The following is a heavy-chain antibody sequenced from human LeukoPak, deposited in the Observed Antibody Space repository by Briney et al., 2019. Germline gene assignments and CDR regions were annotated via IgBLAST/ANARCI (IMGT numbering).Heavy chain of an antibody. CDR1: GGSFSGYY. D-gene: IGHD3-10*01. CDR3: ASSGQLWFGELLYHY. Sequence: PSETLSLTCAVYGGSFSGYYWRCIRHPPGKGLECIGEITHSGSTNYNPSLKSRVTISVDTSKNQFSLKLSSVTAADTAVYYWASSGQLWFGELLYHYWGQGTLVTVSS. J-gene: IGHJ4*02. V-gene: IGHV4-34*01. CDR2: ITHSGST.